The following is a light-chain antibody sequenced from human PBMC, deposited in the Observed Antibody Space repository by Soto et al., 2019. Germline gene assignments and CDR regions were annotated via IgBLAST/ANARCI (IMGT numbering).Light chain of an antibody. CDR1: SSDIGGYNY. CDR2: DVS. J-gene: IGLJ1*01. V-gene: IGLV2-14*03. Sequence: QSVLTQPASVSGSPGQSITISCTGTSSDIGGYNYVSWYQQHPGKVPKLMIYDVSNRPSGVSNRFSGSKSDNTASLTISGLQAEDEADYYCTSYTSSRTLAFGSGTKVTVL. CDR3: TSYTSSRTLA.